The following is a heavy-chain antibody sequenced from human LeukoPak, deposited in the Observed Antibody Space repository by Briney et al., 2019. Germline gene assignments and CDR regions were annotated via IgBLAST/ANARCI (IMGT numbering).Heavy chain of an antibody. CDR1: GFTFSNYA. CDR2: VSAAGTNK. V-gene: IGHV3-30-3*02. CDR3: AKMGYCTNGVCYNYHMDV. D-gene: IGHD2-8*01. J-gene: IGHJ6*02. Sequence: GTSLRLSCAASGFTFSNYAMHWVRQAPGKGLEWVAVVSAAGTNKYYVDSVKGRLTISRDNSRNTLYLQIHTLRAEDTAVYYCAKMGYCTNGVCYNYHMDVWGQGTTVTVSS.